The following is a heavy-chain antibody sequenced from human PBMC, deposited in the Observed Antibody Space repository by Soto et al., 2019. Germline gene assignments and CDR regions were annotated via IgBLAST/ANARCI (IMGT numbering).Heavy chain of an antibody. CDR2: INPDNGNT. J-gene: IGHJ5*02. Sequence: QVQLVQSGAEVKKPGASVKISCKASRYTFTRYTMNWVRQAPGQRLEWMGWINPDNGNTKSSQKFQDRVIITRDTSASTAYLALISLRSEETAVYYCARGIGTGQLDLWGQGTLVTVSS. CDR1: RYTFTRYT. V-gene: IGHV1-3*01. D-gene: IGHD1-1*01. CDR3: ARGIGTGQLDL.